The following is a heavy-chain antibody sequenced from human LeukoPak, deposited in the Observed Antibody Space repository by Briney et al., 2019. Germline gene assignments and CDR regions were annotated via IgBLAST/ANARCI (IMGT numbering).Heavy chain of an antibody. J-gene: IGHJ5*02. CDR2: INHSGST. Sequence: SETLSLTCAVYGGSFSGYYWSWIRQPPGKGLEWIGEINHSGSTNYNPSLKSRATISVDTSKNQFSLKLSSVTAADTAVYYCARGKWIQLWFSPDRDNWFDPWGQGTLVTVSS. CDR1: GGSFSGYY. CDR3: ARGKWIQLWFSPDRDNWFDP. D-gene: IGHD5-18*01. V-gene: IGHV4-34*01.